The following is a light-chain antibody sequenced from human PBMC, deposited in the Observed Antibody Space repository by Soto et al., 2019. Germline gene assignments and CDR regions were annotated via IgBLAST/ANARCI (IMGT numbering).Light chain of an antibody. Sequence: DSQMTQFPSTLSASVGDRVTITCRASQSISPWLAWYQQKPGKAPKILISKASTLQSGVPPRFSGSGSGTEFTLTIISLQPDDFATYYCQQYERYPMTFGGGTKVEIK. CDR2: KAS. CDR1: QSISPW. J-gene: IGKJ4*01. CDR3: QQYERYPMT. V-gene: IGKV1-5*03.